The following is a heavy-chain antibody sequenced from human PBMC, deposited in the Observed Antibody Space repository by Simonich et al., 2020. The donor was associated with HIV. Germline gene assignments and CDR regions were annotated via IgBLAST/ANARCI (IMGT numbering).Heavy chain of an antibody. CDR2: INHSARP. Sequence: QVQLQQWGAGLLKPSETLSLTCAVFGGSFSGYYWSWIRQPPGKGLAWVGEINHSARPKYNPSLKSRVTRSVDTSKNHCSLKLTSVTAADTAVYYCAKVARYFDWYSTAFDYWGQGTLVTVSS. V-gene: IGHV4-34*02. D-gene: IGHD3-9*01. J-gene: IGHJ4*02. CDR1: GGSFSGYY. CDR3: AKVARYFDWYSTAFDY.